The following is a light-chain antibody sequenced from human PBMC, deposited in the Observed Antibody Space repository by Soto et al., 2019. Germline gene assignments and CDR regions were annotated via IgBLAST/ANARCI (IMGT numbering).Light chain of an antibody. CDR3: QQYNIYSWT. J-gene: IGKJ1*01. CDR2: KAS. Sequence: DIQMTQSPSTLSASVGDRVTITCRASESISTWLAWYQQKPGKAPNXLIYKASSLESGVPSRFSGSGSGTEFTLTISSLQPDDFATYYCQQYNIYSWTFGQGTKVDIK. V-gene: IGKV1-5*03. CDR1: ESISTW.